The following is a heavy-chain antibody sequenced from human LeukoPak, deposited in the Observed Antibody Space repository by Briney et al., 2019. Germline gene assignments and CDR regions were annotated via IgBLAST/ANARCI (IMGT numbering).Heavy chain of an antibody. CDR2: ISYSGST. Sequence: PSETLSLTCTVSGGSISSYYWSWIRHPPGKGLEWIGYISYSGSTNYNPSLKSRVTISVDTSKNQFSLKLSSVTAADTAVYYCARLVEYYDFWSGYSRPPDYFDYWGQGTLVTVSS. D-gene: IGHD3-3*01. J-gene: IGHJ4*02. V-gene: IGHV4-59*01. CDR3: ARLVEYYDFWSGYSRPPDYFDY. CDR1: GGSISSYY.